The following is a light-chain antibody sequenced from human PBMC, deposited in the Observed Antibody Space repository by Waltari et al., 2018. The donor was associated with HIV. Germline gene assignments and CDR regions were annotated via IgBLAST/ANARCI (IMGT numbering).Light chain of an antibody. CDR3: SSYTNINTVV. CDR2: EFT. Sequence: QSALTQPASVSGSPGQSITISCTGATSDVAAYDYVSWYQQHPGKAPKLIIYEFTNRPSGVSNRFSGSKSGITASLTISGLQTEDEADYYCSSYTNINTVVFGGGTKLTVL. V-gene: IGLV2-14*01. CDR1: TSDVAAYDY. J-gene: IGLJ2*01.